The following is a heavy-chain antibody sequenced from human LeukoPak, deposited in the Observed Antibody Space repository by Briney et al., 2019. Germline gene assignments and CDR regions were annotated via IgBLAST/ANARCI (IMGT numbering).Heavy chain of an antibody. CDR3: ARDLSGSYFDP. Sequence: PSETLSLTCTVSGGSISSGGYYWSWIRQPPGKGLEWIGYTYHSGSTYYNPSLKSRVTISVDRSKNQFSLKLSSVTAADTAVYYCARDLSGSYFDPWGQGTLVTVSS. D-gene: IGHD1-26*01. J-gene: IGHJ5*02. CDR1: GGSISSGGYY. CDR2: TYHSGST. V-gene: IGHV4-30-2*01.